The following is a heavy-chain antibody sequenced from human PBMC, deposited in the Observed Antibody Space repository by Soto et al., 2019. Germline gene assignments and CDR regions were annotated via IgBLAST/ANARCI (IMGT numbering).Heavy chain of an antibody. CDR1: GGSISTGGHY. CDR2: IYHTGST. D-gene: IGHD1-1*01. CDR3: AGATGTQRSRNWED. J-gene: IGHJ4*02. V-gene: IGHV4-31*03. Sequence: SETLSHTYSVSGGSISTGGHYWTWIRQPPGKGLEWIGSIYHTGSTYYSKSLRSRLTMSVDTSKSQFSLRLSSVTAAETAVYYGAGATGTQRSRNWEDWGQASLVIV.